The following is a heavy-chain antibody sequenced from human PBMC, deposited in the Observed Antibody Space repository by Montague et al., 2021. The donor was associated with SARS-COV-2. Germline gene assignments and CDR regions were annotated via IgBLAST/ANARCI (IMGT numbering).Heavy chain of an antibody. CDR3: ARLKYYHVGSDYYYVLDV. CDR1: GDSITPYGDSIGGYF. D-gene: IGHD3-22*01. Sequence: SETLSLTCSVSGDSITPYGDSIGGYFWSWIRQPAGKGLEWIGYIHYSGSANYNPSLKSRVTISEDTSENQFSLKLRSVTAADTAVYYCARLKYYHVGSDYYYVLDVWSQGTMVTVSS. J-gene: IGHJ3*01. V-gene: IGHV4-61*10. CDR2: IHYSGSA.